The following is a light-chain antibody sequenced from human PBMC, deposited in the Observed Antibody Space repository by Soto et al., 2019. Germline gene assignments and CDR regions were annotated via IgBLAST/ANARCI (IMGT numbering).Light chain of an antibody. Sequence: QSALTQPASVSGSAGQAITISCTGTSSDVGGYNYVSWYQQHPGKAPKLMIYDVSNRPSGVSNRFSGSKSGNTASLTISGLQAEDGADYYCSSYTSSSIVVFGGGTQLTVL. CDR1: SSDVGGYNY. CDR3: SSYTSSSIVV. V-gene: IGLV2-14*01. J-gene: IGLJ2*01. CDR2: DVS.